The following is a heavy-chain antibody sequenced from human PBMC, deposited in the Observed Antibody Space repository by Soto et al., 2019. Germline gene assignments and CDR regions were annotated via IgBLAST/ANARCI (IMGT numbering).Heavy chain of an antibody. CDR1: GYTFTSYG. CDR3: ARVPNDFDY. D-gene: IGHD7-27*01. V-gene: IGHV1-18*01. Sequence: QVQLVQSGAEVKKPGASVKVSCKASGYTFTSYGISWVRQAPGQGLEWMGWISAHNGNKKYAQKLQGRVTMTTDTPTSTAYMALRSLRSDDTAVYYCARVPNDFDYWGQGTLVTVSS. CDR2: ISAHNGNK. J-gene: IGHJ4*02.